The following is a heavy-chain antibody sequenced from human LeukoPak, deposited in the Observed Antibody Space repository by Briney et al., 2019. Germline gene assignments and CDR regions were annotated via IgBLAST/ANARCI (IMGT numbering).Heavy chain of an antibody. J-gene: IGHJ4*02. D-gene: IGHD3-10*01. V-gene: IGHV1-2*02. CDR2: INPNSGGT. CDR1: GYTFTGYY. CDR3: ARADSGSYTYYFDY. Sequence: ASVKVSCEASGYTFTGYYMHWVRQAPGQGLEWMGWINPNSGGTNYAQKFQGRVTMTRDTSISTAYMELSRLRSDDTVVYYCARADSGSYTYYFDYWGQGTLVTVSS.